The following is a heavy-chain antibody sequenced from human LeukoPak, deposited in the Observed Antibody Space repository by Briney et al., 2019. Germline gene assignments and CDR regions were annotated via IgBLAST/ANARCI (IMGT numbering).Heavy chain of an antibody. D-gene: IGHD1-26*01. CDR1: GLTFSSYA. J-gene: IGHJ3*02. CDR2: ISGSGGST. Sequence: GGSLRLSCAASGLTFSSYAMSWARQAPGKGLEWVSAISGSGGSTYYADSVKGRFTISRDNSKNTLYLQMNSLRAEDTAVYYCAKGGSSGSYFVAFDIWGQGTMVTVSS. V-gene: IGHV3-23*01. CDR3: AKGGSSGSYFVAFDI.